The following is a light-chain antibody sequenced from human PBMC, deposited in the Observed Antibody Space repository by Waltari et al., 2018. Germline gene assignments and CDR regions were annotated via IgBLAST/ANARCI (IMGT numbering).Light chain of an antibody. CDR3: SSYAGNSKLV. Sequence: QSALTQPPSASGSPGQSVTISCTGTSGDVGAYYHVAWYQHHPGKGPNLIIYDVDNRPSGGPYRLSASKSGNAASLTVSGLQAEDEADYYCSSYAGNSKLVFGGGTKLTVL. CDR2: DVD. V-gene: IGLV2-8*01. J-gene: IGLJ3*02. CDR1: SGDVGAYYH.